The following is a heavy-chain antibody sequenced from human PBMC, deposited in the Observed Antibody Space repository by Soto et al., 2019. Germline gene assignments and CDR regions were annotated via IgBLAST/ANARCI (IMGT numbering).Heavy chain of an antibody. CDR1: GFTFSSYS. CDR2: ISSSSSYI. D-gene: IGHD3-22*01. Sequence: EVQLVESGGGLVKPGGSLRLSCAASGFTFSSYSMNWVREAPGKGLEWVSSISSSSSYIYYADSVKGRFTISRDNAKNSLYLQMNSLRAEDTAVYYCVTGEYYCVSSGYYYCWGQGTLVTVSS. CDR3: VTGEYYCVSSGYYYC. V-gene: IGHV3-21*01. J-gene: IGHJ4*02.